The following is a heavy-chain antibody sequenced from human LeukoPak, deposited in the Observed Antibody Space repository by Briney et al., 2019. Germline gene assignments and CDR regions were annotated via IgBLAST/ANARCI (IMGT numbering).Heavy chain of an antibody. V-gene: IGHV3-30*02. CDR1: GFTFSSYG. J-gene: IGHJ4*02. CDR3: AKVPAPPHYYDSSGYNY. D-gene: IGHD3-22*01. Sequence: GGSLRLSCAASGFTFSSYGMHWVRQAPGKGLEWVAFIRYDGSNKYYADSVKGRFTISRDNSKNTLYLQMNSLRAEDTAVYYCAKVPAPPHYYDSSGYNYWGQGTLVTVSS. CDR2: IRYDGSNK.